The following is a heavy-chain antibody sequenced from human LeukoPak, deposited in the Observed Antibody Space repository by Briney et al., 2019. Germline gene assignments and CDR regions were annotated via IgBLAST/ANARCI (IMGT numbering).Heavy chain of an antibody. D-gene: IGHD3-22*01. CDR3: AKARRYYYDSSGYYFDY. J-gene: IGHJ4*02. Sequence: GGSLRLSCAASGFTFSNYAMDWVRQAPGKGLEWVSAISGSGGDTYYADSVKGRFTISRDNSKNTLYLQMNSLRAEGTALYYCAKARRYYYDSSGYYFDYWGQGTLVTVSS. CDR2: ISGSGGDT. CDR1: GFTFSNYA. V-gene: IGHV3-23*01.